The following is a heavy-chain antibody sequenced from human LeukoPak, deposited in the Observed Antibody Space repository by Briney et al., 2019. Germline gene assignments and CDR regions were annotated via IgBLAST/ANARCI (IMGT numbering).Heavy chain of an antibody. D-gene: IGHD3-22*01. CDR1: GFTFSIYA. Sequence: PGGSLRLSCAASGFTFSIYAMSWVRQAPGKGLEWVSGINHNSGRTYYADSVKGRFTISRDNSKNTLYLQMNSLRAEDTAVYYCVKDQGYDSSGLLRFYMDAWGTGTTVTVSS. CDR3: VKDQGYDSSGLLRFYMDA. V-gene: IGHV3-23*01. CDR2: INHNSGRT. J-gene: IGHJ6*03.